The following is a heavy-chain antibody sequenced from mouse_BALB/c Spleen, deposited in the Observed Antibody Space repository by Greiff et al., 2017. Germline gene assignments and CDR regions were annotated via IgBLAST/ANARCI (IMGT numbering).Heavy chain of an antibody. J-gene: IGHJ1*01. CDR2: IWAGGST. CDR3: ARDTTVVAGYFDV. Sequence: VKLMESGPGLVAPSQSLSITCTVSGFSLTSYGVHWVRQPPGKGLEWLGVIWAGGSTNYNSALMSRLSISKDNSKSQVFLKMNSLQTDDTAMYYCARDTTVVAGYFDVWGAGTTVTVSS. CDR1: GFSLTSYG. V-gene: IGHV2-9*02. D-gene: IGHD1-1*01.